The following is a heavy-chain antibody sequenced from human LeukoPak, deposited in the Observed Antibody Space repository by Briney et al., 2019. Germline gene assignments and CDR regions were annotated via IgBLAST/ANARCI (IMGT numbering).Heavy chain of an antibody. CDR2: IYHSGST. Sequence: SETLSLTCDVSGYSISSDYYWGWIRQPPGKGLEWIGSIYHSGSTYYNTSLESRITISANTSKNQFFLKLSSVTAADTAVYYCARSPAYWGQGTLVTVSS. CDR3: ARSPAY. J-gene: IGHJ4*02. CDR1: GYSISSDYY. V-gene: IGHV4-38-2*01.